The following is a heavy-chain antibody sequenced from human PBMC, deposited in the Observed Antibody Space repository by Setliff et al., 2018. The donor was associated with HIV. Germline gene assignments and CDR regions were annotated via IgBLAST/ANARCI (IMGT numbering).Heavy chain of an antibody. CDR3: TTGTRLVD. CDR2: IKSKTDGRTT. CDR1: GFTFSNAW. V-gene: IGHV3-15*01. Sequence: GGSLRLSCAASGFTFSNAWMSWVRQAPGKGLEWVGRIKSKTDGRTTDYAAPVKGRFTISRDDSKNTLYLQMNSLKTEDTAVYYCTTGTRLVDWGQGALVTVSS. D-gene: IGHD2-21*01. J-gene: IGHJ4*02.